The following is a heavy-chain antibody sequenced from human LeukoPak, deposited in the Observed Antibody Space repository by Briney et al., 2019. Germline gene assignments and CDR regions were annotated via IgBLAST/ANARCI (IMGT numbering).Heavy chain of an antibody. J-gene: IGHJ4*02. V-gene: IGHV3-64*02. CDR2: INSNGTNT. D-gene: IGHD5-18*01. Sequence: PGGSLRLSCVASGFPFSTYAMHWVRQALGKGLEYVSGINSNGTNTNYADSVEGRFTISRDNSKNTLYLRMGSLRPEDMAVYYCARVSGYSYGQWGQGTLVTVSS. CDR3: ARVSGYSYGQ. CDR1: GFPFSTYA.